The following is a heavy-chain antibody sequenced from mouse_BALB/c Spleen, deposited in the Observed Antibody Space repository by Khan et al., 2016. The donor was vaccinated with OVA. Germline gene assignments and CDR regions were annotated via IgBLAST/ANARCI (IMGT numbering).Heavy chain of an antibody. D-gene: IGHD2-4*01. CDR3: ARGGMTTGYFEY. CDR1: GYTFTSYW. V-gene: IGHV1-87*01. CDR2: IYHGDGDT. J-gene: IGHJ2*01. Sequence: VQLQQSGAELARPGTSVKLSCKASGYTFTSYWMQWVKQRPGQGLEWIGSIYHGDGDTRYTQKFKGKATLTADKSSSTAYMQLSSLASEDSAVYYCARGGMTTGYFEYWGQGTTLTVTA.